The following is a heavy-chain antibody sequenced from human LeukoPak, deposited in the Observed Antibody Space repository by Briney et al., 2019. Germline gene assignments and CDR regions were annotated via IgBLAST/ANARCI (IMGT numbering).Heavy chain of an antibody. V-gene: IGHV3-23*01. Sequence: GGSLRLSCAASGCTFSSYAMSWVRQAPGKGLEWVSAMSGSGGSTYYADSVKGRFTISRDNSKNTLYLQMNSLRAEDTAVYHCARAPQYYYDSSGYLFGEAFDIWGQGTMVTVSS. CDR1: GCTFSSYA. J-gene: IGHJ3*02. CDR2: MSGSGGST. D-gene: IGHD3-22*01. CDR3: ARAPQYYYDSSGYLFGEAFDI.